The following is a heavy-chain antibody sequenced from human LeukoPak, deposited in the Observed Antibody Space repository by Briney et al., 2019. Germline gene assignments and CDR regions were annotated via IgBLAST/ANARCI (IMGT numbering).Heavy chain of an antibody. D-gene: IGHD1-26*01. CDR3: ARDTPYSGSYGPALDI. Sequence: PGRSLRLSCAASGFTFSSYGMHWVRQAPGKGLEWVAVIWYDGSNKYYADSVRGRFTISRDNSKNTLYLQMNSLRAEDTAVYYCARDTPYSGSYGPALDIWGQGTMVTVSS. J-gene: IGHJ3*02. V-gene: IGHV3-33*01. CDR1: GFTFSSYG. CDR2: IWYDGSNK.